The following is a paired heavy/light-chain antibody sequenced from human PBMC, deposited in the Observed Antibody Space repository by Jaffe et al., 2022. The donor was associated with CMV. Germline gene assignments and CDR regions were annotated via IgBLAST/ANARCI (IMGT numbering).Heavy chain of an antibody. CDR3: ARVGGYCSGGSCYDYYYYGMDV. J-gene: IGHJ6*02. D-gene: IGHD2-15*01. Sequence: EVQLVESGGGLVQPGGSLRLSCAASGFTFSSYWMSWVRQAPGKGLEWVANIKQDGSEKYYVDSVKGRFTISRDNAKNSLYLQMNSLRAEDTAVYYCARVGGYCSGGSCYDYYYYGMDVWGQGTTVTVSS. V-gene: IGHV3-7*01. CDR1: GFTFSSYW. CDR2: IKQDGSEK.
Light chain of an antibody. CDR2: GAS. CDR1: QSVSSN. J-gene: IGKJ1*01. CDR3: QQYNNWPPTWT. Sequence: EIVMTQSPATLSVSPGERATLSCRASQSVSSNLAWYQQKPGQAPRLLIYGASTRATGIPARFSGSGSGTEFTLTISSLQSEDFAVYYCQQYNNWPPTWTFGQGTKVEIK. V-gene: IGKV3-15*01.